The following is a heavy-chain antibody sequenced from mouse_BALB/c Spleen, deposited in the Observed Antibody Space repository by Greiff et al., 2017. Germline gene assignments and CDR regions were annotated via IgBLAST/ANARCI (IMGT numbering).Heavy chain of an antibody. CDR2: ISSGSSTI. CDR1: GFTFSSFG. V-gene: IGHV5-17*02. J-gene: IGHJ3*01. CDR3: ARGTYRSWFAY. Sequence: EVKLMESGGGLVQPGGSRKLSCAASGFTFSSFGMHWVRQAPGKGLEWVAYISSGSSTIYYADTVKGRFTISRDNPKNTLFLQMTSLRSEDTAMYYCARGTYRSWFAYWGQGTLVTVSA. D-gene: IGHD2-14*01.